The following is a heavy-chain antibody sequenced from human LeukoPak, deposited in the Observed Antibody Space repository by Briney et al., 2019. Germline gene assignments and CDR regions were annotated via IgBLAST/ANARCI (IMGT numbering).Heavy chain of an antibody. D-gene: IGHD5-18*01. CDR2: IYHSGST. V-gene: IGHV4-38-2*02. CDR1: GYSISSGYY. Sequence: SETLSLTCTVSGYSISSGYYWGWIRQPPGKGLEWIGSIYHSGSTYYNPSLKSRVTISVDTSKNQFSLKLSSVTAADTAVYYCARDGWIQLWLGNNWFDPWGQGTLVTVSS. J-gene: IGHJ5*02. CDR3: ARDGWIQLWLGNNWFDP.